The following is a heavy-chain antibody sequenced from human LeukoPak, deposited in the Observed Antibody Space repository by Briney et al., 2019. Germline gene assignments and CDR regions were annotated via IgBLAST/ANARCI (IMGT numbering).Heavy chain of an antibody. CDR2: MNPNSGNT. CDR1: AYTFTSYD. J-gene: IGHJ4*02. V-gene: IGHV1-8*01. D-gene: IGHD3-22*01. Sequence: ASVKVSCKASAYTFTSYDINWVRQATGQGLEWMGWMNPNSGNTGYAQKFQGRVTMTRNTSISTAYMELSSLRSEDTAVYYCARGYYDSSGYSPFDYWGQGTLVTVSS. CDR3: ARGYYDSSGYSPFDY.